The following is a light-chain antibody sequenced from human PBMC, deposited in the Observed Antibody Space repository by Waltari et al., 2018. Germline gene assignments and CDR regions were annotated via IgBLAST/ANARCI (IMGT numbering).Light chain of an antibody. CDR3: QQYYSTPRT. J-gene: IGKJ2*01. Sequence: IVMTQSPDSLAVSLGERAPINCKSSQSILYSSNNKNYLAWYQQKPGQPPKLLIYWASTRESGVPDRFSGSGSGTDFTLTISSLQAEDVAVYYCQQYYSTPRTFGQGTKLEI. CDR1: QSILYSSNNKNY. V-gene: IGKV4-1*01. CDR2: WAS.